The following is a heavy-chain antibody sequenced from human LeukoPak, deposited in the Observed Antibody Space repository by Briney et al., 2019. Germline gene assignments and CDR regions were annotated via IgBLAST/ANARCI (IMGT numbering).Heavy chain of an antibody. D-gene: IGHD3-10*01. CDR3: VKGMREGYYGSGSYFSAFDN. CDR2: VSYDGGSQ. CDR1: GFNFRTYG. J-gene: IGHJ4*02. Sequence: QLGGSLRLSCAASGFNFRTYGMHWVRQAPGKGLEWVAIVSYDGGSQYYGDSVKGRFIISRDNSKNTVYLQMNSLKTEDTASYYCVKGMREGYYGSGSYFSAFDNWGQGTVVTVHS. V-gene: IGHV3-30*18.